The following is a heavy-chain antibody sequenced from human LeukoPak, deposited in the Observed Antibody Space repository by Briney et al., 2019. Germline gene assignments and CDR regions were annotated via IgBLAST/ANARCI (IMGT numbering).Heavy chain of an antibody. CDR1: GFTFSSYE. V-gene: IGHV3-48*03. CDR2: ISSSGSTI. J-gene: IGHJ6*04. CDR3: AELGITMIGGV. D-gene: IGHD3-10*02. Sequence: PGGSLRLSCAASGFTFSSYEMNRGRQAPGKGLEWVSYISSSGSTIYYADSVKGRFTISRDNAKNSLYLQMNSLRAEDTAVYYCAELGITMIGGVWGKGTTVTISS.